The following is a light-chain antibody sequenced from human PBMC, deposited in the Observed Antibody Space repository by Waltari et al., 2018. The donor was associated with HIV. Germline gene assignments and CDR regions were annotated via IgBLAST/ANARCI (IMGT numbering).Light chain of an antibody. Sequence: QSVVTQPPSLSAASGQRVTIPCPGSSSNIGKNYVSWYQLLPGTAPKLLIHHNDERPSGIPDRFSGSKSATSATLGITGLQAGDEADYFCATWDDNLRVVVFGGGTKLTVL. CDR1: SSNIGKNY. J-gene: IGLJ2*01. CDR2: HND. CDR3: ATWDDNLRVVV. V-gene: IGLV1-51*01.